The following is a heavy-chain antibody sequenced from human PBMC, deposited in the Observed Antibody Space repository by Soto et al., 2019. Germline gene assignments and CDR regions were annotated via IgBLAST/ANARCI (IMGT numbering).Heavy chain of an antibody. CDR2: IYPGDSDT. J-gene: IGHJ3*02. V-gene: IGHV5-51*01. Sequence: PGESLKISCKGSGYSFTSYWIGWVRQMPGKGLEWMGIIYPGDSDTRYSPSFQGQVTISADKSISTAYLQWSSLKASDTAMYYCARGVDTMLVADAFDIWGQGTMVTVSS. D-gene: IGHD3-22*01. CDR1: GYSFTSYW. CDR3: ARGVDTMLVADAFDI.